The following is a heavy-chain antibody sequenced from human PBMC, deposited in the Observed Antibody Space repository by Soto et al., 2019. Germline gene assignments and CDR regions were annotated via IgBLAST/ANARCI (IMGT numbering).Heavy chain of an antibody. CDR2: INHSGSS. V-gene: IGHV4-39*07. Sequence: PSETLSLTCTVSGGSISSGGYIWTWIRQTPGKGLQWIGQINHSGSSIYNPSLKNRVTISTMSNNKFSLELSSVTAADTAVYYCTRGLFSGSYYSGGWYYFDSWGQGTMVTVSS. CDR1: GGSISSGGYI. J-gene: IGHJ4*02. CDR3: TRGLFSGSYYSGGWYYFDS. D-gene: IGHD1-26*01.